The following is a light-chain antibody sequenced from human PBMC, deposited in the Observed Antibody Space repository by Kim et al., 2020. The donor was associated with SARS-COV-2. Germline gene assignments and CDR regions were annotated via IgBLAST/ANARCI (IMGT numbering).Light chain of an antibody. Sequence: PGEGAPLSCRASHNVGINLAWYQQTPGQSPRLLIYDAAMRAAGIPDRFSGSGSGTDFTLTIGSLAPEDFAIYYCQQRGSWPPAVTFGGGTKVDIK. CDR2: DAA. CDR1: HNVGIN. CDR3: QQRGSWPPAVT. J-gene: IGKJ4*01. V-gene: IGKV3-11*01.